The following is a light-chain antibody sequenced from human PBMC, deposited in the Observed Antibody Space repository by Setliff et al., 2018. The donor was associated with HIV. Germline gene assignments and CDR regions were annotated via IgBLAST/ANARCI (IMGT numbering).Light chain of an antibody. CDR2: QDV. CDR1: KLGERY. V-gene: IGLV3-1*01. Sequence: SYALTQPPSVSVSPGQTANITCSGHKLGERYVSWYQQRPDQSPVLVMYQDVKRPSGIPERFSGSNSGNRATLTISGTQPMDEADYYCQAWDSRIVVFGGGTK. CDR3: QAWDSRIVV. J-gene: IGLJ2*01.